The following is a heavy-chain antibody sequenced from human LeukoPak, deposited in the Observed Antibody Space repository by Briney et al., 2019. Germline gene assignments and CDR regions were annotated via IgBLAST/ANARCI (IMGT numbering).Heavy chain of an antibody. CDR3: ARDRDMAVALAFDY. CDR2: ISAHNGNT. D-gene: IGHD6-19*01. V-gene: IGHV1-18*01. CDR1: DYTFTSYG. Sequence: GASVKVSCKASDYTFTSYGISWVRQAPGQGLEWMGWISAHNGNTNYAQKFQGRVTMTTDTSTSTAYMELRSLRSDDTAVYYCARDRDMAVALAFDYWGQGSLVTASS. J-gene: IGHJ4*02.